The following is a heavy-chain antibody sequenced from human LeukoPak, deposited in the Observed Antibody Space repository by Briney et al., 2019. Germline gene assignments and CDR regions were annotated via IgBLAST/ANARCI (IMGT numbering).Heavy chain of an antibody. CDR3: ARQTWIELWHFDY. CDR1: GDSISSSSYY. D-gene: IGHD5-18*01. V-gene: IGHV4-39*01. Sequence: SETLSLTCTVSGDSISSSSYYWAWIRQPPGKGLEWIGSIYYSGSTYYTPSLKSRVTISVETSKSKFSLKVSSVTAADTADYYCARQTWIELWHFDYWGQGALVTVSS. CDR2: IYYSGST. J-gene: IGHJ4*02.